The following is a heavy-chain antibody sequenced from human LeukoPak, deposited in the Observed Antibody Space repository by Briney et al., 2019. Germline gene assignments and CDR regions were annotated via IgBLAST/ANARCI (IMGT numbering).Heavy chain of an antibody. Sequence: GGSLRLSCAASGFTFSNAWMSYVRLAPGKGLEWVGRIKSKNYGGTSDYAAPVQGRFTISRDDSRNMVYLQMNSLRTEDTAVYYCTTPTDNSIAVAGTGFDYWGQGTLVTVSS. CDR1: GFTFSNAW. V-gene: IGHV3-15*01. J-gene: IGHJ4*02. D-gene: IGHD6-19*01. CDR2: IKSKNYGGTS. CDR3: TTPTDNSIAVAGTGFDY.